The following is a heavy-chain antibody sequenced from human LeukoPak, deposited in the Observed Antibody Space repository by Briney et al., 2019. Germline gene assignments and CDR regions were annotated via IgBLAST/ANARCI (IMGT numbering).Heavy chain of an antibody. Sequence: SETLSLTCTVSGGSIRYYYWSWIRQSPGKGLEWIGYIYYNGSTNYNPSLKSRVTISVDMSKNQFSLKMSSVTAADTAVYYCSRKGGLFDYWGQGRLVTVSS. CDR2: IYYNGST. CDR3: SRKGGLFDY. CDR1: GGSIRYYY. V-gene: IGHV4-59*01. J-gene: IGHJ4*02. D-gene: IGHD2-15*01.